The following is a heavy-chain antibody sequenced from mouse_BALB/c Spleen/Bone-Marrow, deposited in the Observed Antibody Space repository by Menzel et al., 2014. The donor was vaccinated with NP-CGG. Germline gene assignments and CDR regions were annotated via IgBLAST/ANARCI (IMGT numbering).Heavy chain of an antibody. J-gene: IGHJ3*01. Sequence: EVKLVESGGGLVQPGGSRKLSCAAPGFTFSSFGMHWVRQAPEKGLEWVAYISSGSSTIYYADTVKGRFTIPRDNPKNTLFLQMTSLRSENTAMYYCARGGNYAWFAYWGQGTLVTVSA. CDR1: GFTFSSFG. V-gene: IGHV5-17*02. CDR2: ISSGSSTI. CDR3: ARGGNYAWFAY. D-gene: IGHD2-1*01.